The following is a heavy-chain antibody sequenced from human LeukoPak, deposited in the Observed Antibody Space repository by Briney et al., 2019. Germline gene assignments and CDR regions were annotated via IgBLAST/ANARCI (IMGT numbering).Heavy chain of an antibody. Sequence: ASVKVSCKASGYTLTDYYMHWVRQAPGQGLEWVGRINPNTGGTSFAQKFQGRVTMTRDTSISTVYMELSRLRSDDTAVYYCARVGYYESSGYYEYWGQGTLVTVSS. D-gene: IGHD3-22*01. CDR2: INPNTGGT. V-gene: IGHV1-2*06. CDR3: ARVGYYESSGYYEY. J-gene: IGHJ4*02. CDR1: GYTLTDYY.